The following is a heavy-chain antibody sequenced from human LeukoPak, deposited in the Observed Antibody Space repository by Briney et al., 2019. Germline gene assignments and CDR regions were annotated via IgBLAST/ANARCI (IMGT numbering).Heavy chain of an antibody. CDR3: ARDTKFRTTVTTSYYYYGMDV. J-gene: IGHJ6*02. CDR1: GYTFTSYG. Sequence: ASVKVSCKASGYTFTSYGISWVRQAPGQGLEWMGWISAYNGNTNYAQKLQGRVTMTTDTSTSTAYMELRSLRSDDTAVYYCARDTKFRTTVTTSYYYYGMDVWGQGTTVTVSS. D-gene: IGHD4-17*01. V-gene: IGHV1-18*01. CDR2: ISAYNGNT.